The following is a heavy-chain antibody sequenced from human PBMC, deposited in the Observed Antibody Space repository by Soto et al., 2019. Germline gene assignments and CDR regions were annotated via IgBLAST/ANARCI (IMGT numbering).Heavy chain of an antibody. V-gene: IGHV1-46*03. J-gene: IGHJ5*02. CDR3: ARWFYYDSSGYYYWFDP. CDR2: INPSGGST. CDR1: GYTFTSYY. Sequence: ASVKVSCKASGYTFTSYYMHWVRQAPGQGLEWMGIINPSGGSTSYAQKFQGRVTMTRDTSTSTVYMELSSLRSEDTAVYYCARWFYYDSSGYYYWFDPCGQGTLVTVSS. D-gene: IGHD3-22*01.